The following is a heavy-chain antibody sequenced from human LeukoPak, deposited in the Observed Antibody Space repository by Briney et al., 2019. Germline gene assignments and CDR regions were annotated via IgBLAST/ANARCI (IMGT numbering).Heavy chain of an antibody. Sequence: PSETLSLTCTVSGASISKDYWAWIRQPPGKGLEWIGYVTHSDFNKANGDITNYNPSLESRVTTSRDTPKNQFSLKLSSMTAADTAVYYCARDRSAHLRSTSRSWYFDLWGRGTLVTVSS. D-gene: IGHD2-2*01. CDR3: ARDRSAHLRSTSRSWYFDL. J-gene: IGHJ2*01. CDR1: GASISKDY. V-gene: IGHV4-59*01. CDR2: VTHSDFNKANGDIT.